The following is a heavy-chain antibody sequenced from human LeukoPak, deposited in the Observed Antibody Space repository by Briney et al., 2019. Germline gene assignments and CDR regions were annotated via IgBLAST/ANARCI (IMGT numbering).Heavy chain of an antibody. Sequence: GGSLRLSRATSGVAFCNYAMSWVRQAPGKGLEWVSAISGGGSTTYYADSVKGRFTISRDNSKNTLYLQMSSLRAEDTALYYCAKDSNYGSDYYFDYWGQGTLVTVSS. J-gene: IGHJ4*02. CDR2: ISGGGSTT. D-gene: IGHD3-10*01. V-gene: IGHV3-23*01. CDR1: GVAFCNYA. CDR3: AKDSNYGSDYYFDY.